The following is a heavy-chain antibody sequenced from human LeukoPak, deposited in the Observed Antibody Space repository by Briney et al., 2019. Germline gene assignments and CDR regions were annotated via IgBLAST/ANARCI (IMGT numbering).Heavy chain of an antibody. CDR1: GFTISSNY. CDR2: IYSGGST. CDR3: ARVYGYSYGYYYYYMDD. J-gene: IGHJ6*03. D-gene: IGHD5-18*01. Sequence: GGSLRLSCAASGFTISSNYMSWVRQAPGKGLEWVSVIYSGGSTYYSDSVKGRFTISRDNSKNKLYLQMNSLRAEDTAVFYCARVYGYSYGYYYYYMDDWGKGTTVTVSS. V-gene: IGHV3-53*01.